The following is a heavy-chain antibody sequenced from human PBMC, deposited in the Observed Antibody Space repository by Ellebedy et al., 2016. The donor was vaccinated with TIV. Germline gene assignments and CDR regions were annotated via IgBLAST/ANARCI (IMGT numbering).Heavy chain of an antibody. Sequence: GESLKISXAASGFTFSSYGMHWVRQAPGKGLEWVAVIWYDGSNKYYADSVKGRSTISRDNSKNTLYLQMNSLRAEDTAVYYCARDRGGLLPYYYGMDVWGQGTTVTVSS. J-gene: IGHJ6*02. CDR3: ARDRGGLLPYYYGMDV. D-gene: IGHD1-26*01. CDR1: GFTFSSYG. CDR2: IWYDGSNK. V-gene: IGHV3-33*01.